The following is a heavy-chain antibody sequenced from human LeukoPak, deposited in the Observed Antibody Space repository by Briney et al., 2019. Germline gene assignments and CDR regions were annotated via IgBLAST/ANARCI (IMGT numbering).Heavy chain of an antibody. CDR3: AKEGRMIVVGNYYYMDV. CDR1: GFTFSSYA. V-gene: IGHV3-33*06. Sequence: PGGSLRLSCAASGFTFSSYAMHWVRRAPGKGLEWVAVIWFDGSKKYYADSVKGRFTISRDNSKKTLYLQMNSLRSEDTAVYYCAKEGRMIVVGNYYYMDVWGKGTTVTVCS. CDR2: IWFDGSKK. D-gene: IGHD3-22*01. J-gene: IGHJ6*03.